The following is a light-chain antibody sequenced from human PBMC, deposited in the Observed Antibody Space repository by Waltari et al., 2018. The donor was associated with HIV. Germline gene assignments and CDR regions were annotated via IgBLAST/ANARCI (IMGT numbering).Light chain of an antibody. Sequence: QSALTQPASMSGSPGQSITISCTGTTHDIGGYNYVFSFQQHPSKDPKLLIYAVSNRPSEVSDRFSGSKSGNTASLTISGLQAEDEADYYCSSFTSRSILVFGGGTKLTV. J-gene: IGLJ3*02. CDR2: AVS. CDR1: THDIGGYNY. V-gene: IGLV2-14*03. CDR3: SSFTSRSILV.